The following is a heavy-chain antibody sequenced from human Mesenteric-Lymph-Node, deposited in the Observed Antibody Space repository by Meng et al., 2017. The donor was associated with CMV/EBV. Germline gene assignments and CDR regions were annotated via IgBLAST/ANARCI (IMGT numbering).Heavy chain of an antibody. CDR3: ARELRGYCSSTSCSDAFDI. CDR1: GDSMSSYY. V-gene: IGHV4-59*01. Sequence: SETLSLTCTVSGDSMSSYYWSWIRQSPGKGLECIGYIFYSGGAKYNPSLKSRVTISVDTSKNQFSLKLSSVTAADTAVYYCARELRGYCSSTSCSDAFDIWGQGTMVTVSS. J-gene: IGHJ3*02. CDR2: IFYSGGA. D-gene: IGHD2-2*01.